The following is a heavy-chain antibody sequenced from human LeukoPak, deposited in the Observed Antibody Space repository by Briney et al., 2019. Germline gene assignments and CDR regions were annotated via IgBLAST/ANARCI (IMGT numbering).Heavy chain of an antibody. CDR2: IYYNGRT. Sequence: SETLSLTSTVSGDSISSSSYFWGWIRQPPGKGLEWIATIYYNGRTYYNPSLKSRVTVSVDTSKNQFSLKLSSVTAADTTVYYCARLRYDSSGYYYFDYWGQGTLVTVSS. CDR1: GDSISSSSYF. D-gene: IGHD3-22*01. V-gene: IGHV4-39*01. CDR3: ARLRYDSSGYYYFDY. J-gene: IGHJ4*02.